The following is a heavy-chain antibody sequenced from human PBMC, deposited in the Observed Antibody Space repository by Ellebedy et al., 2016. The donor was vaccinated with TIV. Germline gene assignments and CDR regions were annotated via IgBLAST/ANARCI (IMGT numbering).Heavy chain of an antibody. CDR3: ARAGYSSNWYAY. Sequence: GGSLRLXXAGSGFTFSDYYMSWIRQSPGKGLEWISSITSSGSTIYYADSVKGRFTISRDNAKNSLYLQMNSLRDEDTAVYYCARAGYSSNWYAYWGQGTLVTVSS. J-gene: IGHJ5*01. CDR1: GFTFSDYY. V-gene: IGHV3-11*04. D-gene: IGHD5-12*01. CDR2: ITSSGSTI.